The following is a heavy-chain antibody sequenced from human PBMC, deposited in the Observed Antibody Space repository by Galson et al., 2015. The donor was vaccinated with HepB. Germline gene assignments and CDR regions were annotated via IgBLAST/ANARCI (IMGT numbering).Heavy chain of an antibody. Sequence: SLRLSCAASGFTFSSYSMNWVRQAPGKGLEWVSYISSSSSTIYYADSVKGRFTISRDNAKNSLYLQMNSLRDEDTAVYYCARIVLMVYAIEEGGSWYFDLWGRGTLVTVSS. CDR2: ISSSSSTI. D-gene: IGHD2-8*01. V-gene: IGHV3-48*02. CDR3: ARIVLMVYAIEEGGSWYFDL. J-gene: IGHJ2*01. CDR1: GFTFSSYS.